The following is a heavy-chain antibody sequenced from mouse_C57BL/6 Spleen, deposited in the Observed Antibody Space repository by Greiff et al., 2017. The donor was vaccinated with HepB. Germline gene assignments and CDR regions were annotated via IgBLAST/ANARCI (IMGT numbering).Heavy chain of an antibody. J-gene: IGHJ4*01. CDR3: ARVWDYAMDY. D-gene: IGHD4-1*01. Sequence: EVKLVESGGGLVKPGGSLKLSYAASGFTFSDYGMHWVRQAPEKGLEWVAYISSGSSTIYYADTVKGRFTISRDNAKNTLFLQMTSLRSEDTAMYYCARVWDYAMDYWGQGTSVTVSS. CDR1: GFTFSDYG. V-gene: IGHV5-17*01. CDR2: ISSGSSTI.